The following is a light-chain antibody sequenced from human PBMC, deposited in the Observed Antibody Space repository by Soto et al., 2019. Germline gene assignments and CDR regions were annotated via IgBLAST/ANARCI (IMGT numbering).Light chain of an antibody. V-gene: IGLV2-14*03. Sequence: QSALTQPASVSGSLGQSITISCTGTTSDVGAYNYVSWYQQHPGKAPQLVIYDVTNRPSGVSNRFSGSKSGNTASLTISGLQAEDEADYYCSSYTSSSTLVFGGGTK. CDR3: SSYTSSSTLV. CDR2: DVT. CDR1: TSDVGAYNY. J-gene: IGLJ3*02.